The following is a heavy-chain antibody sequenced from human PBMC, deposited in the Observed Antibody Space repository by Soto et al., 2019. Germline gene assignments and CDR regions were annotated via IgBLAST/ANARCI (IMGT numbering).Heavy chain of an antibody. CDR1: GYSFTSYW. V-gene: IGHV5-10-1*01. CDR3: ARRERYYSGGSCYSGDAFAI. CDR2: IDPSDSYT. J-gene: IGHJ3*02. D-gene: IGHD2-15*01. Sequence: EVQLVQSGAEVKKPGESLRISCKGSGYSFTSYWISWVRQMPGKGLEWMGRIDPSDSYTNYSPSFQGHVTISADKSISTAYRQWSSLKASDTAMYYCARRERYYSGGSCYSGDAFAIWGQGTMVTVSS.